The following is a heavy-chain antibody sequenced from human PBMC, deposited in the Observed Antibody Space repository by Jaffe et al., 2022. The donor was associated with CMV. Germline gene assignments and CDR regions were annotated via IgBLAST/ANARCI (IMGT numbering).Heavy chain of an antibody. D-gene: IGHD2-21*02. CDR2: IWYDGSNK. CDR3: ARDRCGGDCYWEGDMDV. Sequence: QVQLVESGGGVVQPGRSLRLSCAASGFTFSSYGMHWVRQAPGKGLEWVAVIWYDGSNKYYADSVKGRFTISRDNSKNTLYLQMNSLRAEDTAVYYCARDRCGGDCYWEGDMDVWGKGTTVTVSS. V-gene: IGHV3-33*08. J-gene: IGHJ6*03. CDR1: GFTFSSYG.